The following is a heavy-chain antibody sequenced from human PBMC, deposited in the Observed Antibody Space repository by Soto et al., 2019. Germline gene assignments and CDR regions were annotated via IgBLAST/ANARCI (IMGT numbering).Heavy chain of an antibody. V-gene: IGHV3-NL1*01. CDR2: IDLSGTTT. CDR1: GFTFSNYG. J-gene: IGHJ1*01. CDR3: ANDRIPDGLYLFAF. D-gene: IGHD3-3*01. Sequence: GGSLRLSCAASGFTFSNYGMHWVRQAPGKGLEWVTFIDLSGTTTYYSDSVKGRFTISKDRSRKTVFLQMNSLRVEDTAIYYCANDRIPDGLYLFAFCGQGFLVTVAS.